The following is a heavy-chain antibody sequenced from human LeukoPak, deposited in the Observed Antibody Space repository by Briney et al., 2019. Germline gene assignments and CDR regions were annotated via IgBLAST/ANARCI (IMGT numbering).Heavy chain of an antibody. J-gene: IGHJ4*02. CDR3: ARDRQQLVRGDYFDY. CDR1: GGSISSSNYY. D-gene: IGHD6-13*01. CDR2: IYYSGST. Sequence: SETLSLTCSVSGGSISSSNYYWGWIRQPPGKGLEWIGSIYYSGSTYYNPSLKSRVTISVDTSKNQFSLKLSSVTAADTAVYYGARDRQQLVRGDYFDYWGQGTLVTVSS. V-gene: IGHV4-39*07.